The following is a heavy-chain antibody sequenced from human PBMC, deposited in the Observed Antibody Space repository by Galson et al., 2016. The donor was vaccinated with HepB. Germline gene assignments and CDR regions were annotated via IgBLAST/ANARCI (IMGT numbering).Heavy chain of an antibody. D-gene: IGHD6-6*01. CDR2: FYPGDPDS. J-gene: IGHJ4*02. CDR1: GYSFATYW. CDR3: ARSDYSSSYTFDY. V-gene: IGHV5-51*01. Sequence: QSGAEVKKPGESLKISCETSGYSFATYWIAWVRQMPGKGLEWMGIFYPGDPDSRYSPSFQGQVTISADKSISTAYLQWSSLRASDTAIYYCARSDYSSSYTFDYWGQGTLVTVSS.